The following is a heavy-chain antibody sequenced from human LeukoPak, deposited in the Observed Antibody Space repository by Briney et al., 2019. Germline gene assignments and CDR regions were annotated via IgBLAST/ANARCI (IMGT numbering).Heavy chain of an antibody. Sequence: GGSLRLSCVVAGFQFSYARMSWVRQAPGKGLEWVGRIKSKTDDGTTDYAAPMKGRFTISRDDSKNMLYLQMNSQKIEDTAVYYCTTDPYTTPGYIDYWGQGTLVTVSS. CDR3: TTDPYTTPGYIDY. J-gene: IGHJ4*02. V-gene: IGHV3-15*01. D-gene: IGHD2-2*02. CDR2: IKSKTDDGTT. CDR1: GFQFSYAR.